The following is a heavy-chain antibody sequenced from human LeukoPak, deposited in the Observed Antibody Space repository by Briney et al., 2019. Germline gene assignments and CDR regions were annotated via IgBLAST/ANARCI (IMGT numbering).Heavy chain of an antibody. D-gene: IGHD2-2*01. CDR3: ASLHCSSTSCYGGVSYYYYGMDV. CDR2: IIPIFGTA. V-gene: IGHV1-69*13. J-gene: IGHJ6*02. Sequence: SVKVSCRASGFTFTSYDINWVRQSTGQGLEWMGGIIPIFGTANYAQKFQGRVTITADESTSTAYMELSSLRSGDTAVYYCASLHCSSTSCYGGVSYYYYGMDVWGQGTTVTVSS. CDR1: GFTFTSYD.